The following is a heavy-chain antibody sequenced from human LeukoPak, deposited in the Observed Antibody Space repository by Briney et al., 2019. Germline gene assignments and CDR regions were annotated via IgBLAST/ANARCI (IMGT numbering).Heavy chain of an antibody. J-gene: IGHJ6*02. CDR1: GGTFSSYA. V-gene: IGHV1-69*13. CDR3: ARVMGATLDHGKDV. CDR2: IIPIFGTA. Sequence: ASVKVSCKASGGTFSSYAISWVRQAPGQGLEWMGGIIPIFGTANYAQKFQGRVTITADESTSTAYMELSSLRSEDTAVYYCARVMGATLDHGKDVWGQGTTVTVSS. D-gene: IGHD1-26*01.